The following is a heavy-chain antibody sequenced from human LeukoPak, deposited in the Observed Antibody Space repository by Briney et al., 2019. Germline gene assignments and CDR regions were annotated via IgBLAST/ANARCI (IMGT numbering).Heavy chain of an antibody. CDR2: INPSGGST. J-gene: IGHJ4*02. Sequence: GASVKVSCKASGYTLTNYYMQWVRQALGQGLEWMGIINPSGGSTSYAQKFQGRVTMTRDTSTSTVYMELSSLRSEDTAVYYCARGTYSSSSGLDTHFDYWGQGTLVTVSS. CDR1: GYTLTNYY. CDR3: ARGTYSSSSGLDTHFDY. V-gene: IGHV1-46*01. D-gene: IGHD6-6*01.